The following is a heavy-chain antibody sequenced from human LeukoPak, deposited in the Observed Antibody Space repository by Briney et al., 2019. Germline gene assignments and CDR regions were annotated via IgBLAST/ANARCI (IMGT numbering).Heavy chain of an antibody. CDR2: ISAYNGNT. D-gene: IGHD3-22*01. J-gene: IGHJ3*02. CDR3: ARAPTMIVVVPEAFDI. V-gene: IGHV1-18*01. CDR1: GYTFTSYG. Sequence: ASVTVSCKASGYTFTSYGISWVRQAPGQGLEWMGWISAYNGNTNYAQKLQGRVTMTTDTSTSTAYMELRSLRSDDTAVYYCARAPTMIVVVPEAFDIWGQGTMVTVSS.